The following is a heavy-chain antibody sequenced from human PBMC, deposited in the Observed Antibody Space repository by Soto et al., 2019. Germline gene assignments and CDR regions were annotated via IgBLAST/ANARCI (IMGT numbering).Heavy chain of an antibody. CDR1: GGTFSSYA. CDR3: ARDRRSRYYHFAY. V-gene: IGHV1-69*13. J-gene: IGHJ4*02. D-gene: IGHD3-3*01. CDR2: IIPIFGTA. Sequence: SVKGSCTASGGTFSSYAISWVRQAPGQGLEWMGGIIPIFGTANYAQKFQGRVTITADESTSTAYMELSSLRSEDTAVYYCARDRRSRYYHFAYWGQRTLVTVSS.